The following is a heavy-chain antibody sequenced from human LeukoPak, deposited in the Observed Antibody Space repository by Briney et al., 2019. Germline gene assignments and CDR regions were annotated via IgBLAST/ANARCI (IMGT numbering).Heavy chain of an antibody. Sequence: SGTLSLTCSVSGGSISSSNWWSWVRQPPGKGLEWIGEIYHSGSTNYNPSLKSRVTISVDKSKNQFSLKLSSVTAADTAVYYCARKTYDSSGLIPHPGVFDIWGQGTMVTVSS. D-gene: IGHD3-22*01. J-gene: IGHJ3*02. CDR2: IYHSGST. V-gene: IGHV4-4*02. CDR3: ARKTYDSSGLIPHPGVFDI. CDR1: GGSISSSNW.